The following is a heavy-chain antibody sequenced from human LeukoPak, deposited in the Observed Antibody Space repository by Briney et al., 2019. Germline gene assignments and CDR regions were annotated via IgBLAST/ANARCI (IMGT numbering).Heavy chain of an antibody. V-gene: IGHV1-24*01. D-gene: IGHD3-9*01. J-gene: IGHJ4*02. CDR1: GYTLTELS. Sequence: ASVKVSCKVSGYTLTELSMHRVRQAPGKGLEWMGGFDRDNGETIYAQKLQGRVTITEDTAKDTPYMELSSLRSEDTAVYYLATRCPNDVIFTGYYRNYFYYWGQAILVTASS. CDR2: FDRDNGET. CDR3: ATRCPNDVIFTGYYRNYFYY.